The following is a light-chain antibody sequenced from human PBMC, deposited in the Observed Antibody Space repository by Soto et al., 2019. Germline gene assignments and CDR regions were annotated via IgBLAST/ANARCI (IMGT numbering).Light chain of an antibody. CDR3: NSYTGSSTRFV. CDR2: EVS. V-gene: IGLV2-14*01. J-gene: IGLJ1*01. Sequence: QSALTQPASVSGSPGQSVTISCTGTSSDVGAYNYVSWYQQHPGKAPKLMIYEVSNRPSGVSNRFSGSKSGNTASLTISGRKAEDEADYYCNSYTGSSTRFVFGTGTKVTVL. CDR1: SSDVGAYNY.